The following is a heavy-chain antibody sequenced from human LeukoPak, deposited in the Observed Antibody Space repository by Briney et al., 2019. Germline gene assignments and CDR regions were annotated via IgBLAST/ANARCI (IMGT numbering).Heavy chain of an antibody. Sequence: PWGSLSLTCVVSGLTFSSYAMSWVRQAPGKGLEWVSTISGSGGNTYYADSVKGRFTISRDNSKNTLFLQLNSLRAEDTAIYYCARQEYSSIWYLRYFDQWGRG. D-gene: IGHD6-13*01. V-gene: IGHV3-23*01. J-gene: IGHJ4*02. CDR1: GLTFSSYA. CDR3: ARQEYSSIWYLRYFDQ. CDR2: ISGSGGNT.